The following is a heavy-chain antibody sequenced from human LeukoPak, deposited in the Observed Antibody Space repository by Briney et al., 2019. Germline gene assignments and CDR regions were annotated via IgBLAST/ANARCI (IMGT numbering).Heavy chain of an antibody. Sequence: SETLSLTCAVSGGSISSSNWWSWVRQPPGKGLEWIGEIYHSGSTNYNPSLKSRVTISVDKSKNQFSLKLSSVTAADTAVYYRAGGAVAGTGYFQHWGQGTLVTVSS. CDR3: AGGAVAGTGYFQH. J-gene: IGHJ1*01. CDR1: GGSISSSNW. CDR2: IYHSGST. V-gene: IGHV4-4*02. D-gene: IGHD6-19*01.